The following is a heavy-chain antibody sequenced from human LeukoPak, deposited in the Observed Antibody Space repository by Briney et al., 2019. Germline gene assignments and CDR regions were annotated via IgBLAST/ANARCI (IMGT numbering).Heavy chain of an antibody. CDR3: ARVPTIHSYGHTGGGYYYYGMDV. CDR2: INPNSGGT. Sequence: ASVKVSCKASGYTFTGYYMHWVRQAPGQGLEWMGWINPNSGGTNYAQKFQGRVTMTRDTSISTAYMELSRLRSDDTAVYYCARVPTIHSYGHTGGGYYYYGMDVWGQGTTVTVSS. D-gene: IGHD5-18*01. V-gene: IGHV1-2*02. CDR1: GYTFTGYY. J-gene: IGHJ6*02.